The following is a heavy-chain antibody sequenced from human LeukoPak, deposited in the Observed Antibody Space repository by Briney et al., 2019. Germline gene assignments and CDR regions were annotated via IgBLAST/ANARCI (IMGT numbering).Heavy chain of an antibody. CDR2: IYPGDSDT. V-gene: IGHV5-51*01. CDR3: ATKRRYCSSTSCYGFDY. J-gene: IGHJ4*02. Sequence: GESLKIPCKGSGYSFTSYWIGWVRQMPGKGLEWMGIIYPGDSDTRYSPSFQGQVTISADKSISTAYLQWSSLKASDTAMYYCATKRRYCSSTSCYGFDYWGQGTLVTVSS. D-gene: IGHD2-2*01. CDR1: GYSFTSYW.